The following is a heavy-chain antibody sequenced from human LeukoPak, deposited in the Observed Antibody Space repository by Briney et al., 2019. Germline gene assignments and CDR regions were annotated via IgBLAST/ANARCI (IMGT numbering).Heavy chain of an antibody. Sequence: SATLSLTSAVSGGSISNYYWWWLRQPPGSGMGWMVINYYSGSTNYNHSLQSRVTISADPSMNHHSLKLSNLTDADTATYYFARRSMVRGGIRYYYYGMYVWGQGGTVTVSS. J-gene: IGHJ6*01. CDR1: GGSISNYY. V-gene: IGHV4-59*08. CDR2: NYYSGST. CDR3: ARRSMVRGGIRYYYYGMYV. D-gene: IGHD3-10*01.